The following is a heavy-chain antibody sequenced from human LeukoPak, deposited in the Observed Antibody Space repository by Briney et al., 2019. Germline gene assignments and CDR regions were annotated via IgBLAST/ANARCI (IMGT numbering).Heavy chain of an antibody. D-gene: IGHD2-15*01. CDR1: GGSISSSSYY. CDR2: IYYSGST. Sequence: SETLSLTCTVSGGSISSSSYYWGWIRQPPGKGLEWIGSIYYSGSTYYNPSLKSRVTISVDTSKNQFSLKLSSVTAADTAVYYCARVGGYCSGGSCPTGYFDYWGQGTLVTVSS. V-gene: IGHV4-39*07. J-gene: IGHJ4*02. CDR3: ARVGGYCSGGSCPTGYFDY.